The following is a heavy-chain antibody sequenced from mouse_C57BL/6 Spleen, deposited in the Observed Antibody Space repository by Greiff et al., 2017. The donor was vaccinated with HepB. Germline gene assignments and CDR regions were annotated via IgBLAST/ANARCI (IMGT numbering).Heavy chain of an antibody. V-gene: IGHV3-6*01. CDR3: ARERYYGSSLY. CDR2: ISYDGSN. D-gene: IGHD1-1*01. CDR1: GYSITSGYY. Sequence: EVQLQESGPGLVKPSQSLSLTCSVTGYSITSGYYWNWIRQFPGNKLEWMGYISYDGSNNYNPSLKNRISITRDTSKNQFFLKLNSVTTEDTATYYCARERYYGSSLYWGQGTTLTVSS. J-gene: IGHJ2*01.